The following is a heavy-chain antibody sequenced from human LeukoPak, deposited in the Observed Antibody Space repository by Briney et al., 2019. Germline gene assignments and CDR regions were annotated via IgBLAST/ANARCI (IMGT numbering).Heavy chain of an antibody. CDR3: ARGVGFHSFDWFDP. CDR1: GGSFSGYY. D-gene: IGHD1-26*01. CDR2: INHSGST. V-gene: IGHV4-34*01. Sequence: SETLSLTCAVYGGSFSGYYWSWIRQPPGKGLEWIGEINHSGSTNYNPSLKSRVTISVDTSKNQFSLKLSSVTAADTAVYYCARGVGFHSFDWFDPWGQGTLVTVSS. J-gene: IGHJ5*02.